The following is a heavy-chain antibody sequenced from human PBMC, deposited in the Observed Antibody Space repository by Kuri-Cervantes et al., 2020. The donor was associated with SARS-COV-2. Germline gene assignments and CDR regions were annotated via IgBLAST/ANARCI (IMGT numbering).Heavy chain of an antibody. CDR1: GFTFSSYA. CDR3: ARPPYYYYYMDV. V-gene: IGHV3-30-3*01. Sequence: GESLKISCAASGFTFSSYAMHWVRQAPGKGLEWVAVISYDGSNKYYADSVKGRFTISRDNSKNTLYLQMNSLRAEDTAVYYCARPPYYYYYMDVWGKGTTVTVSS. CDR2: ISYDGSNK. J-gene: IGHJ6*03.